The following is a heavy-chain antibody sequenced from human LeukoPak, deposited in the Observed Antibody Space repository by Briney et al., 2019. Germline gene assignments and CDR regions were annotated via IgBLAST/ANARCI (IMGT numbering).Heavy chain of an antibody. V-gene: IGHV1-2*02. CDR2: INPNSGGT. CDR1: GYTFTGYY. D-gene: IGHD3-10*01. CDR3: ARDIPSGSGIRWFDP. J-gene: IGHJ5*02. Sequence: ASVKVSCKASGYTFTGYYMHWVRQAPGQGLEWMGWINPNSGGTNYAQKFQGRVTMTRDTSTSTVYMELSSLRSEDTAVYYCARDIPSGSGIRWFDPWGQGTLVTVSS.